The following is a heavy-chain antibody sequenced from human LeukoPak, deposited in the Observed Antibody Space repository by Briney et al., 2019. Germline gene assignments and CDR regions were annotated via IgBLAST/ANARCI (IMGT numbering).Heavy chain of an antibody. Sequence: SQTLSLTCTVSGGSISSGGYYWSWIRQPPGKGLEWIGYIYHSGSTYYNPSLKSRVTISVDRSKNQFSLKLSSVTAADTAVYYCAACRIAARPDYWGQGTLVTVSS. V-gene: IGHV4-30-2*01. CDR2: IYHSGST. D-gene: IGHD6-6*01. CDR3: AACRIAARPDY. J-gene: IGHJ4*02. CDR1: GGSISSGGYY.